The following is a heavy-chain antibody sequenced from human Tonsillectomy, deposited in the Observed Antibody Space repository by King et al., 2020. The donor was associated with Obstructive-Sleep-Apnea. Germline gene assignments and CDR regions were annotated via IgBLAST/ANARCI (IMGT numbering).Heavy chain of an antibody. CDR3: ARDWGQQLANWFDP. Sequence: QLVQSGAEVKKPGASVKVSCKASGYTFTAYYMHWVRQAPGQGLEWMGWINPNSGGTNYAQKFQGRVTMTRDTSISTAYMDLSRLRSDDTALYYCARDWGQQLANWFDPWGQGTLVTDSS. CDR1: GYTFTAYY. CDR2: INPNSGGT. J-gene: IGHJ5*02. V-gene: IGHV1-2*02. D-gene: IGHD6-13*01.